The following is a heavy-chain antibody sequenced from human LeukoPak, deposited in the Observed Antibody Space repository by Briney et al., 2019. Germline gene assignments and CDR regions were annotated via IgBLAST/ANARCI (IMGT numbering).Heavy chain of an antibody. D-gene: IGHD6-25*01. Sequence: SETLSLTCSVSGGSMSDSKTWGWVRQPPGKGLEWLGNIHDDGRTAPNPSLRSRLTISQDRSKNQFSLKVSTVTAADTAFYYCAKVLTAAGLDLWGQGILVTVSS. CDR3: AKVLTAAGLDL. V-gene: IGHV4/OR15-8*01. J-gene: IGHJ5*02. CDR2: IHDDGRT. CDR1: GGSMSDSKT.